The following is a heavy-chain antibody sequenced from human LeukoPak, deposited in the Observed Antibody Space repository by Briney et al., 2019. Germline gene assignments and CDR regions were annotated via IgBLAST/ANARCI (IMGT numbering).Heavy chain of an antibody. J-gene: IGHJ4*02. CDR1: GFSFSTDW. Sequence: GGSLRVSCAASGFSFSTDWMSCVRQAPGKGLQWVANIKQDGSEKNYVDSVKGRFTISRDNAKNSLYLQMNSLRAEDTAVYYCARARLTLAREVIIKADYRGQGILVTVSS. CDR2: IKQDGSEK. V-gene: IGHV3-7*03. CDR3: ARARLTLAREVIIKADY. D-gene: IGHD3-10*01.